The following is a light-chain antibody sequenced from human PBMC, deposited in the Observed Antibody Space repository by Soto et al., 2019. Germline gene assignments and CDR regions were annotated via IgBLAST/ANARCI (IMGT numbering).Light chain of an antibody. CDR2: EDT. CDR1: SSDVGNYNL. CDR3: CSYAGSSTYV. V-gene: IGLV2-23*01. J-gene: IGLJ1*01. Sequence: QSALTQPASVSGSPGQSITISCTGTSSDVGNYNLVSWYQQHPGKAPKLMIYEDTKRPSGVSNRFSASNSGNTASLTISGLQAEDEADYYCCSYAGSSTYVFGTGTKSPS.